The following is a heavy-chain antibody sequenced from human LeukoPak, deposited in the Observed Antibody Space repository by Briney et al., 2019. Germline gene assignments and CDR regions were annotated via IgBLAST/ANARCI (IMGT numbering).Heavy chain of an antibody. J-gene: IGHJ4*02. V-gene: IGHV3-11*01. CDR3: ARDGYYYDSSYFDY. CDR1: GFTFSDYY. D-gene: IGHD3-22*01. Sequence: GGSLRLSCEASGFTFSDYYMSWIRQAPGKGPEGVSYISSSGSTIYYADSVKGRFTISRDNAKHSLYLQMNSLRAEDTAVYYCARDGYYYDSSYFDYWGQGTLVTVSS. CDR2: ISSSGSTI.